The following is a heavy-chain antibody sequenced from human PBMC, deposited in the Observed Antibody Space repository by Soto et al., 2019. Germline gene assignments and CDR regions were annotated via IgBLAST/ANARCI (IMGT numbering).Heavy chain of an antibody. D-gene: IGHD5-12*01. J-gene: IGHJ4*02. CDR3: ARGGNSGYYYE. V-gene: IGHV1-2*02. CDR1: GYTFSDYY. Sequence: QVQPVQSGAEVKKPGASVKVSCKASGYTFSDYYINWVRQAPGQGLEWMGWINPKNGGTKYAQKFQGRVTVTRDTSIRIAYMELSRLRHDDTAVYYCARGGNSGYYYEWGQGTLVTVSS. CDR2: INPKNGGT.